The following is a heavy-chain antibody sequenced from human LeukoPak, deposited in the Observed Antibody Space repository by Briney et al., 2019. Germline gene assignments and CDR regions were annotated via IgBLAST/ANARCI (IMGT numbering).Heavy chain of an antibody. CDR2: ISFDGSNK. J-gene: IGHJ1*01. V-gene: IGHV3-30-3*01. Sequence: PGGSLRLSCAASGFTFSSYTMHWVRQAPGKGLEWVAVISFDGSNKYYAGSVKGRFTISRDNSKNTLSLQMNSLRAEDTATYYCLVVVTGGSSQHWGQGTLVTVSS. D-gene: IGHD3-22*01. CDR3: LVVVTGGSSQH. CDR1: GFTFSSYT.